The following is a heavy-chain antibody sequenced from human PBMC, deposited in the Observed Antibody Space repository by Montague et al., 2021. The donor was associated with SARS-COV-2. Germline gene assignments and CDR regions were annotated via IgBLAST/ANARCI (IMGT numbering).Heavy chain of an antibody. Sequence: SLRLFCAASGFTFSSYAMHWVRQAPGKGLEWVAVISYDGSNKYYADSVKGRFTISRDNSKNTLYLQMNSLRAEDTAVYYCAREDPTDVLTPYFDYWGQGTLVTVSS. D-gene: IGHD2-8*01. J-gene: IGHJ4*02. CDR3: AREDPTDVLTPYFDY. CDR1: GFTFSSYA. V-gene: IGHV3-30-3*01. CDR2: ISYDGSNK.